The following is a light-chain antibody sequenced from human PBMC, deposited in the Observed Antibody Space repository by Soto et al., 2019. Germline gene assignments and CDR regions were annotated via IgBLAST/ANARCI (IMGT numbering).Light chain of an antibody. J-gene: IGKJ1*01. CDR1: QSVSSSY. Sequence: IGWTKSPCTLSLSPGERSTLAGMSSQSVSSSYLAWYQQKPGQSPRLVIYDASSRATGIPDRFSGSGSGTDFTLTISRLEPEDFAVYFCYQYDSSPWTFGQGTKVDIK. CDR2: DAS. CDR3: YQYDSSPWT. V-gene: IGKV3-20*01.